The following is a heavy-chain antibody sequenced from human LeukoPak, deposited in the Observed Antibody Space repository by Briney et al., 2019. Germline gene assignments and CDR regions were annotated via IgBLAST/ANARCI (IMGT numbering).Heavy chain of an antibody. J-gene: IGHJ4*02. Sequence: PSETLSLTCTVSGGSISSSSYYWGWIRQPPGKGLEWIGSIYYSGSTYYNPSLKSRVTISVDTSKNQFSLKLSSVTAADTAVYYCATQGYYYDSSGYYPNLYYFDYWGQGTLVTVSS. D-gene: IGHD3-22*01. CDR3: ATQGYYYDSSGYYPNLYYFDY. CDR1: GGSISSSSYY. V-gene: IGHV4-39*07. CDR2: IYYSGST.